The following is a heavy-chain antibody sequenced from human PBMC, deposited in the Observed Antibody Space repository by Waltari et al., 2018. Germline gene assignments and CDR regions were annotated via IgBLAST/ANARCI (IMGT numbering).Heavy chain of an antibody. J-gene: IGHJ4*02. CDR1: GLPHRSFF. V-gene: IGHV3-7*01. CDR2: IKQDGSEE. D-gene: IGHD6-19*01. Sequence: EVQLVASGGGLVQPGGSLCLACGASGLPHRSFFLSGVRQDPGKGREWVANIKQDGSEEYYVDSVKGRFTISKDNAKNSLYLQMNSLRAEDTAVYFCARERRGQSGWYYFDFWGQGSLVTVSS. CDR3: ARERRGQSGWYYFDF.